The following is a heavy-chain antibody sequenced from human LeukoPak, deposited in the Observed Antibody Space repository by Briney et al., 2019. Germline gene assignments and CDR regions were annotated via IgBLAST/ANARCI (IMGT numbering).Heavy chain of an antibody. CDR3: ARILYYDSSGVLDY. Sequence: GGSLRLSCAASGFRFSTYWMSWVRQAPGKGLEWVANIKQDGSEKYYVDSVKGRFTISRDNGKNSLYLQMNSLRAEDTAVYYCARILYYDSSGVLDYWGQGTLVTVSS. J-gene: IGHJ4*02. D-gene: IGHD3-22*01. V-gene: IGHV3-7*01. CDR1: GFRFSTYW. CDR2: IKQDGSEK.